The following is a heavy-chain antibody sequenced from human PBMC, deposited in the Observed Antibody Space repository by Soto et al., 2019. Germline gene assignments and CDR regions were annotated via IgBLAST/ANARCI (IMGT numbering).Heavy chain of an antibody. D-gene: IGHD6-25*01. CDR3: ARDLGYQTLDY. J-gene: IGHJ4*02. V-gene: IGHV3-7*01. CDR1: GLTFISSW. CDR2: IKQDGSEK. Sequence: EVQLVESGGGLVQPGGSLRLSCAASGLTFISSWMSWARQAPGKGLEWVANIKQDGSEKYYLDSVKGRFTISRDNAKNSLYLQMNSLRAEDTAVYYCARDLGYQTLDYWGQGTLVTVSS.